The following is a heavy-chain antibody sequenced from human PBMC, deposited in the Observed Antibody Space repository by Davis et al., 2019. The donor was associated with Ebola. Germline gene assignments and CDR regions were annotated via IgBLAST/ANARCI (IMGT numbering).Heavy chain of an antibody. CDR2: ISHDGSNK. CDR3: AKDGGHYSPYYFDY. D-gene: IGHD2-15*01. J-gene: IGHJ4*02. Sequence: GESLKISCAASGFTFTSYAMHWVRQAPGKGLEWVAVISHDGSNKFYADSVKGRFTVSRDDSKSTLFLQMNSLRAEDTAVYYCAKDGGHYSPYYFDYWGQGTLVTVSS. CDR1: GFTFTSYA. V-gene: IGHV3-30*07.